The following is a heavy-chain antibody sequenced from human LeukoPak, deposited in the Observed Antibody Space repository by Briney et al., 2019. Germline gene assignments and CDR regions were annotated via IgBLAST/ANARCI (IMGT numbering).Heavy chain of an antibody. J-gene: IGHJ4*02. CDR1: GGSISSYY. CDR3: ARAPNGWRENYFDY. D-gene: IGHD6-19*01. Sequence: SETLSLTCTVSGGSISSYYWSWIRQPPGKGLEWIGYIYYSGSTNYNPSLKSRVTISVDTSKNQFSLKLSSVTAADTAVYYCARAPNGWRENYFDYWGQGTLVTVSS. CDR2: IYYSGST. V-gene: IGHV4-59*01.